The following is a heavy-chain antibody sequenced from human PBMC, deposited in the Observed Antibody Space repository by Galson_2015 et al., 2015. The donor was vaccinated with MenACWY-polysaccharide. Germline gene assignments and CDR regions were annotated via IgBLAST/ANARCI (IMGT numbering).Heavy chain of an antibody. CDR1: GFTFSSYA. CDR3: ARRKRAGYSSGWLGSRHDAFDI. J-gene: IGHJ3*02. Sequence: SLRLSCAASGFTFSSYAMSWVRQAPGKGLEWVSAISGSGGSTYYADSVKGRFTISRDSSKNTLYLQMNSLRAEDTAVYYCARRKRAGYSSGWLGSRHDAFDIWGQGTMVTVSS. V-gene: IGHV3-23*01. CDR2: ISGSGGST. D-gene: IGHD6-19*01.